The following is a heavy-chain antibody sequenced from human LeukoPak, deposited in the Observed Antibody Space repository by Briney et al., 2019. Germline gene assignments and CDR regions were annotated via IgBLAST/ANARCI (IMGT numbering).Heavy chain of an antibody. CDR3: AKGPPAFVVIMGYYYMDV. D-gene: IGHD3-3*01. J-gene: IGHJ6*03. Sequence: GGSLRLSCVASGFTFSSYWMSWVRQAPGKGLEWVANIKQDESEKYYVDSVKGRFTISRDNAKNSLYLHMNSLRAEDTAVYYCAKGPPAFVVIMGYYYMDVWGKGTTVTVSS. CDR1: GFTFSSYW. CDR2: IKQDESEK. V-gene: IGHV3-7*03.